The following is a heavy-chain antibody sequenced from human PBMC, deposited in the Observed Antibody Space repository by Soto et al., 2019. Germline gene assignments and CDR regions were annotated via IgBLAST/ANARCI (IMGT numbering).Heavy chain of an antibody. J-gene: IGHJ5*02. CDR1: GYSFSYYW. CDR3: ASSIVVVPAAVWGFDP. Sequence: GESLKISCKGSGYSFSYYWIGWVRQRPGRGLEWRGSIYPGDSDMRYSPSIRGQVTNSVNKSINTAYRELSSLRSEDTAVYYCASSIVVVPAAVWGFDPWGQGTLVTVSS. D-gene: IGHD2-2*01. CDR2: IYPGDSDM. V-gene: IGHV5-51*01.